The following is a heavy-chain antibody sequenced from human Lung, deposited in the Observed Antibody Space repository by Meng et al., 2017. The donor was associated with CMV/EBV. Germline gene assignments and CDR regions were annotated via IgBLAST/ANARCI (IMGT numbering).Heavy chain of an antibody. CDR2: INAYNINT. D-gene: IGHD2/OR15-2a*01. CDR1: GYTFTSDS. J-gene: IGHJ5*02. CDR3: ARARFYDTTANWFDP. V-gene: IGHV1-18*01. Sequence: SGYTFTSDSITGVRQAPGQGLQWVGWINAYNINTNYAQKLQGRVTMTTDTSTSTAYMELRSLRSDDTAIYYCARARFYDTTANWFDPWGQGTLVTVSS.